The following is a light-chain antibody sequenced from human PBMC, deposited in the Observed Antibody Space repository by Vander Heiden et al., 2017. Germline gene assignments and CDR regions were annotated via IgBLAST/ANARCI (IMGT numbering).Light chain of an antibody. CDR1: KSGSKN. CDR3: QGWDTRTVV. J-gene: IGLJ2*01. V-gene: IGLV3-9*01. CDR2: RDS. Sequence: SYELTQPLSVSVALGQTARMTGGGNKSGSKNVHWYEQRAGQAPVLVIYRDSNRPSEIPERFSGFNSGNTATLTISRGQAGDEADYYCQGWDTRTVVFGGGTKLTGL.